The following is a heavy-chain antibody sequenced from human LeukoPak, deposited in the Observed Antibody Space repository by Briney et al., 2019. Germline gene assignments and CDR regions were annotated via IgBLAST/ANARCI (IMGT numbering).Heavy chain of an antibody. Sequence: GGSLRLSCEVSGFTFSSYWMTWARHIPGKGLEWVANINRDGSEQHYVESVKGRFTISRDNAKNSLYLQMNSLRAEDTAVYYCARDRDYGGSPTDYWGQGTLVTVSS. J-gene: IGHJ4*02. CDR1: GFTFSSYW. CDR2: INRDGSEQ. D-gene: IGHD4-23*01. V-gene: IGHV3-7*01. CDR3: ARDRDYGGSPTDY.